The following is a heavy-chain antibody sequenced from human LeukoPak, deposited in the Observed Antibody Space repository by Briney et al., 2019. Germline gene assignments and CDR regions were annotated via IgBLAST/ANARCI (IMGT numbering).Heavy chain of an antibody. D-gene: IGHD6-19*01. V-gene: IGHV3-33*01. CDR2: IWYDGSNT. CDR3: ASQGPEGTSGWY. J-gene: IGHJ4*02. CDR1: GFTFSSYG. Sequence: PGGSLRLSCAASGFTFSSYGMHWVRQAPGKGQEWVAVIWYDGSNTYYADSVQGRFTISRDNSKDTLFLQLNSLRAEDTAVYYCASQGPEGTSGWYWGQGTLVTVSS.